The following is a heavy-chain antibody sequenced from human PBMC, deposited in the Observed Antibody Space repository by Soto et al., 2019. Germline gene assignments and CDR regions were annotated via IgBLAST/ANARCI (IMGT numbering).Heavy chain of an antibody. V-gene: IGHV3-23*01. CDR1: GFTFSSFA. CDR3: AKVPNGY. CDR2: ISGSGGSP. J-gene: IGHJ4*02. Sequence: LRLSCAASGFTFSSFAMSWVRQPPGKGLEWVSAISGSGGSPYHADSVKGRFTISRDNSKNTLYMQMNSLRAEDTAVYYCAKVPNGYWGQGTLVTVSS.